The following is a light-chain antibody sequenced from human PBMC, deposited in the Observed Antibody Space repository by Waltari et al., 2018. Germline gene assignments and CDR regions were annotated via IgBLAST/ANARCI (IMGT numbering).Light chain of an antibody. V-gene: IGKV4-1*01. J-gene: IGKJ2*01. CDR3: QQYFLTPYT. CDR1: QSVFYSPNNKNY. Sequence: DIVMTQSPDSLAVSLGERTTINCKARQSVFYSPNNKNYLAWYQQKPGQPPKLLVYWAYTRESGVPDRFSGSGSGTDFTITISSLQAEDVAVYYCQQYFLTPYTFGQGTKLEIK. CDR2: WAY.